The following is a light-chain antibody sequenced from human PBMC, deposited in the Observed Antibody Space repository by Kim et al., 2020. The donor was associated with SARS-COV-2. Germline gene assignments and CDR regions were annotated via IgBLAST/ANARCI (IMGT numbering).Light chain of an antibody. CDR2: AAS. CDR1: QSISSY. V-gene: IGKV1-39*01. CDR3: QQSYSTPYT. Sequence: YASVGDRVTSACRASQSISSYLNWYQQKPRQAPKLLIYAASSLESWVPSRFSGSGSGTDFTLTISSLQPEDFATYHCQQSYSTPYTFGQGTTLEI. J-gene: IGKJ2*01.